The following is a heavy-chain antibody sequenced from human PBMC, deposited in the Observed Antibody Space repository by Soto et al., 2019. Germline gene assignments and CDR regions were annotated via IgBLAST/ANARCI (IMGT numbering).Heavy chain of an antibody. D-gene: IGHD1-26*01. CDR3: VHRGRGWYVDY. J-gene: IGHJ4*02. CDR1: GFSLSTSGVG. Sequence: QITLKESGPTLVKPTQTLTLTCTFSGFSLSTSGVGVAWIRQPPGKALEWLALIFWDDDKRYNPSLKSRLSITKNTSKNQVVLTMTNMDPVDTATYYCVHRGRGWYVDYCGQGTLVTVSS. V-gene: IGHV2-5*02. CDR2: IFWDDDK.